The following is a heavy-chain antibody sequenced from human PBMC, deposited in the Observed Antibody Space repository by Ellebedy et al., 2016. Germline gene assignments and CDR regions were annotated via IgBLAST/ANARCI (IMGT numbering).Heavy chain of an antibody. D-gene: IGHD2-15*01. CDR1: GGSISSGGYY. CDR3: ARSEGDYSGGGYYYYYMDV. Sequence: SETLSLXXTVSGGSISSGGYYWSWIRQHPGKGLEWIGYIYYSGSTYYNPSLKSRVTISVDTSKNQFSLKLSSVTATDTAVYYCARSEGDYSGGGYYYYYMDVWGKGTTVTVSS. V-gene: IGHV4-31*03. J-gene: IGHJ6*03. CDR2: IYYSGST.